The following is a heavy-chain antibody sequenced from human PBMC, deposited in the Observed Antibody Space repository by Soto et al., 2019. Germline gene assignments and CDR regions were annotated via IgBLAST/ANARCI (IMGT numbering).Heavy chain of an antibody. D-gene: IGHD1-26*01. CDR3: ARRGGSYHNWFDP. Sequence: QVQLQESGPGLVKPSETLSLTCTVSGGSISSYYWSWIRQPPGKGLEWIGYIYYSGSTNYNPSLKSRVTISVDTSKNQFSLTLSSVTAADTAVYYCARRGGSYHNWFDPWGQGTLVTVSS. CDR1: GGSISSYY. J-gene: IGHJ5*02. CDR2: IYYSGST. V-gene: IGHV4-59*08.